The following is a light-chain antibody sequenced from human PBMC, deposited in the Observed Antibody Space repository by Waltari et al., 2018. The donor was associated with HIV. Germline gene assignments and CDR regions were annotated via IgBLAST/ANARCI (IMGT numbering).Light chain of an antibody. CDR1: NLSNNY. J-gene: IGLJ2*01. CDR2: QVR. V-gene: IGLV3-1*01. Sequence: SYDLTQAPSLSVSPGQAAKILCSGFNLSNNYVSWYQQKPGQSPLLLIFQVRKRPSGIPERFSGSSSGNTATLTISGTQSGDVADYFCQAWGNNTVVFGGGTKLTVL. CDR3: QAWGNNTVV.